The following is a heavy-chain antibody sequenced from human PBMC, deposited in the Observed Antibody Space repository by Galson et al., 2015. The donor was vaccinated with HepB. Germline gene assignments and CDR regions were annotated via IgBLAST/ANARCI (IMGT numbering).Heavy chain of an antibody. Sequence: SLRLSCAASGFTFSSYGMHWVRQAPGKGLEWVAVISDDGSNKYYADSVKGRFTISRDNSKNTLYLRMNSLRAEDTAVYYCAKDQEGYSSSWYGNWGQGTLVTVSS. V-gene: IGHV3-30*18. CDR1: GFTFSSYG. CDR2: ISDDGSNK. J-gene: IGHJ4*02. D-gene: IGHD6-13*01. CDR3: AKDQEGYSSSWYGN.